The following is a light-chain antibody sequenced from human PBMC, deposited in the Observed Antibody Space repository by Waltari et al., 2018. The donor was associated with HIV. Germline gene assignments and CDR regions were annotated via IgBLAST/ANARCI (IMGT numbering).Light chain of an antibody. CDR2: DVS. CDR1: SSDVGGYNY. CDR3: CSYAGSYTWV. J-gene: IGLJ3*02. Sequence: QSALTQPRSVSGSPGQSVTISCTGTSSDVGGYNYVSWYQQHPGKAPKVMIYDVSKWPSGVPARFAGSKSGNTASLTISGLQADDEADYYCCSYAGSYTWVFGGGTKLTVL. V-gene: IGLV2-11*01.